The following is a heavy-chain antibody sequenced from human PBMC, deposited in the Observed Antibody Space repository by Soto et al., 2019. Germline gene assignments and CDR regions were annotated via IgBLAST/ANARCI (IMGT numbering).Heavy chain of an antibody. D-gene: IGHD3-10*01. V-gene: IGHV4-4*07. CDR2: IYTSGST. J-gene: IGHJ4*02. CDR1: GTSVSNYY. Sequence: KTSETLSLTCSVSGTSVSNYYWSWIRQSAGKGLEHIGRIYTSGSTSYNPSLKSRVTMSMDTSQTQIYLNLTSVTAADTAVYYCARGGIQLSYAFDYWGQGILVTVSS. CDR3: ARGGIQLSYAFDY.